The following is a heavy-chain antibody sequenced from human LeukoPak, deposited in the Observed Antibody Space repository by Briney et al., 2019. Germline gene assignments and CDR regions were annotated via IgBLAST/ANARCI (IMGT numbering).Heavy chain of an antibody. CDR3: ARVRSGYYPRYAFDI. J-gene: IGHJ3*02. Sequence: ASVKVSCKASGYTFTSYYMHWVRQAPGQGLEWMGIINPSGGSTSYAQKFQGGVTMTRDTSTSTVYMELSSLRSEDTAVYYCARVRSGYYPRYAFDIWGQGTMVTVSS. CDR1: GYTFTSYY. CDR2: INPSGGST. D-gene: IGHD3-22*01. V-gene: IGHV1-46*01.